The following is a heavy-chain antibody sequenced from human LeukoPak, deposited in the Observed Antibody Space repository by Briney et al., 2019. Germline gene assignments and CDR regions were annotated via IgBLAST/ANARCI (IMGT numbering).Heavy chain of an antibody. J-gene: IGHJ3*02. CDR3: ARGGGYYDILTGYSPGAFDI. CDR1: GFTFSSYE. V-gene: IGHV3-48*03. D-gene: IGHD3-9*01. Sequence: GGSLRLSCAASGFTFSSYEMNWVRQAPGKGLEWVSYISSSGSTIYYADSVKGRFTISRDNAKNSLYLQMNSLRAEDTAVYYCARGGGYYDILTGYSPGAFDIWGQGTMVTVSS. CDR2: ISSSGSTI.